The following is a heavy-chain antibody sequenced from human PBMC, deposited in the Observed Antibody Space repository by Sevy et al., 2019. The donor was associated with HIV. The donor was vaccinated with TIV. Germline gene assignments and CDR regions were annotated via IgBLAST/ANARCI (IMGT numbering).Heavy chain of an antibody. J-gene: IGHJ4*02. V-gene: IGHV3-7*01. Sequence: GGSLRLSCAASGFTFSSYWMNWIRQAPGKGLEWVANIKQDGSEKYYVDSVKGRFTISRDNAKNSLYLEMNTLRAEDTAVYYWSTSGGETRGQGTLVTVSS. D-gene: IGHD3-16*01. CDR3: STSGGET. CDR1: GFTFSSYW. CDR2: IKQDGSEK.